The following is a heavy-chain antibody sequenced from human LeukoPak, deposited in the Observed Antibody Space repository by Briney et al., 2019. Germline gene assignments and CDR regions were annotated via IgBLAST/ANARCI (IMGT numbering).Heavy chain of an antibody. J-gene: IGHJ5*02. V-gene: IGHV1-18*01. CDR1: GYTFTSYG. Sequence: ASVKVSCKASGYTFTSYGISWVRQAPGQGLEWMGWISAYNGNTNYAQKLQGRVTMTTDTSTSTAYMELRSLRSDDTAVYYCARDIWGIVAAGTFTHNWFDPWGQGTLVTVSS. D-gene: IGHD6-13*01. CDR2: ISAYNGNT. CDR3: ARDIWGIVAAGTFTHNWFDP.